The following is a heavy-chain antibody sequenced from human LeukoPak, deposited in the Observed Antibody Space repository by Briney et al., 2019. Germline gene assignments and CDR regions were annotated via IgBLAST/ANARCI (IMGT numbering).Heavy chain of an antibody. D-gene: IGHD3-3*01. CDR2: IHPEGNEK. CDR3: ARGDAFSGDN. CDR1: GFTFSSYS. V-gene: IGHV3-7*04. J-gene: IGHJ4*02. Sequence: GGSLRLSCAASGFTFSSYSMNWVRLAQGRGLEWVANIHPEGNEKYHVESVKGRFTISRDNAKNSLFLQMNGLRAEDTAVYYCARGDAFSGDNWGQGTLVTVSS.